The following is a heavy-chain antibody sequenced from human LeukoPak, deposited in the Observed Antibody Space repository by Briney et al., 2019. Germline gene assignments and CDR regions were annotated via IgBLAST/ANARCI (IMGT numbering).Heavy chain of an antibody. CDR2: IYYSGST. J-gene: IGHJ4*02. D-gene: IGHD5-18*01. CDR3: ASLGYSYGPRFDY. CDR1: GGSISSYY. Sequence: SETLSLTCTVSGGSISSYYWSWIRQPPGKGLEWIGYIYYSGSTNYNPSLKSRVTISVDTSMNQFSLKLSSVTAADTAVYYCASLGYSYGPRFDYWGQGTLVTVSS. V-gene: IGHV4-59*01.